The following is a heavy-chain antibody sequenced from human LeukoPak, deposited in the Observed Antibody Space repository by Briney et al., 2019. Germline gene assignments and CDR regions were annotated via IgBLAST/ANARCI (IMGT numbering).Heavy chain of an antibody. CDR1: GGTVNNYS. V-gene: IGHV1-69*13. Sequence: ASVKVSCKASGGTVNNYSISWVRQAPGRGLEWMAGIIPIFGTTNYAQKFQGRVTITADESTSTTYMELSSLRSDDTAVYYCATYSSSNYYYYAMDVWGQGTTVTVSS. CDR3: ATYSSSNYYYYAMDV. CDR2: IIPIFGTT. D-gene: IGHD6-6*01. J-gene: IGHJ6*02.